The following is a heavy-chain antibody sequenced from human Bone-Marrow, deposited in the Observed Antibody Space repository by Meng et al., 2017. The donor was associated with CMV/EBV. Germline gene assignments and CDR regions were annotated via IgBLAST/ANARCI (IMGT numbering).Heavy chain of an antibody. CDR3: ARIGSDVDY. CDR1: GFTFSSYG. Sequence: GGSLRLSCAASGFTFSSYGMHWVRQAPGKGLEWVAFIRYDVSNKYYADSVKGRFTITRGNAKNSLYLQMNSLRAEDRAVYYCARIGSDVDYWGQGILVTVSS. CDR2: IRYDVSNK. V-gene: IGHV3-30*02. D-gene: IGHD1-26*01. J-gene: IGHJ4*02.